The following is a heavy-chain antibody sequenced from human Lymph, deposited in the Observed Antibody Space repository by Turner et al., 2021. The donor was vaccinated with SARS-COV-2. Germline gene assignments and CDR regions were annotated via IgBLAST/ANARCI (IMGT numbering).Heavy chain of an antibody. CDR1: GYTFTSYA. CDR2: INAGNDNT. CDR3: ARGKSPLLRFVEWLLSLDF. V-gene: IGHV1-3*01. Sequence: QVQLVQSGAEVKKPGASVTVSCQASGYTFTSYAMHWVRQAPGQRLEWMGWINAGNDNTKYSQKFQGGVPITRDTSASTAYMELSSLRSEDTAAYFCARGKSPLLRFVEWLLSLDFWGQGTLVTVSS. D-gene: IGHD3-3*01. J-gene: IGHJ4*02.